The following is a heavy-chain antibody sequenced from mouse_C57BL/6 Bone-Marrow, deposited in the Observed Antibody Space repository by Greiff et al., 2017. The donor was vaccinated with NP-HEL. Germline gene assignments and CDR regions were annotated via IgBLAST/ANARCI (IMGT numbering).Heavy chain of an antibody. J-gene: IGHJ1*03. D-gene: IGHD2-2*01. CDR2: IDPSDSYT. Sequence: VQLQQPGAELVRPGTSVKLSCKASGYTFTSYWMHWVKQRPGQGLEWIGVIDPSDSYTNYNQKFKGKATLTVDTSSSTAYMQLSRLTSEDSAVYYCARGEDGYDSWYFDVWGTGTTVTVSS. CDR1: GYTFTSYW. V-gene: IGHV1-59*01. CDR3: ARGEDGYDSWYFDV.